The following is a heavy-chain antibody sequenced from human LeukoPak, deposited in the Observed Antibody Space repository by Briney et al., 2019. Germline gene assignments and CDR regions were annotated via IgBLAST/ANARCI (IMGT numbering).Heavy chain of an antibody. CDR2: IIPIFGTA. V-gene: IGHV1-69*13. J-gene: IGHJ4*02. D-gene: IGHD2-15*01. CDR3: ARAGYCSGGSCYSLDY. Sequence: SVKVSCKASGGTFSSYAISWVRQAPGQGLEWMGGIIPIFGTANYAQKFQGRVTITADESTSTAYMELSSLRSEDTAVYYCARAGYCSGGSCYSLDYWGQGTLVTVSS. CDR1: GGTFSSYA.